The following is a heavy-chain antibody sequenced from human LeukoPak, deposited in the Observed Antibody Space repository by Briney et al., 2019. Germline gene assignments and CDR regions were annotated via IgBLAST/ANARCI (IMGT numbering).Heavy chain of an antibody. CDR1: GGSISSSSYY. J-gene: IGHJ3*02. CDR3: ARQSSSMIVVVMGAFDI. D-gene: IGHD3-22*01. CDR2: IYYSGST. Sequence: SETLSLTCTVSGGSISSSSYYWGWIRQPPGKGLEWIGSIYYSGSTYYNPSLKSRVTISVDTSKNQFSRKLSSVTAADTAVYYCARQSSSMIVVVMGAFDIWGQGTMVTVSS. V-gene: IGHV4-39*01.